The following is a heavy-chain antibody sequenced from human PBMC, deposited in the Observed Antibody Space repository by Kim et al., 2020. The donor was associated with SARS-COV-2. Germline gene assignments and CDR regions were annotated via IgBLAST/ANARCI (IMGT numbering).Heavy chain of an antibody. J-gene: IGHJ4*02. CDR3: AKTPGGYTYGRFYFDS. D-gene: IGHD5-18*01. Sequence: DSVKGRFTIFRDNSKDRFYLQMNSLRAEDTAVYCCAKTPGGYTYGRFYFDSWGQGTLVTVSS. V-gene: IGHV3-23*01.